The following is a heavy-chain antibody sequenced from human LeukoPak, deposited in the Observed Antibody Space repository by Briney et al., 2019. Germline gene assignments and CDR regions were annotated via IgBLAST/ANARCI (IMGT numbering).Heavy chain of an antibody. J-gene: IGHJ4*02. CDR1: GYTFTSYY. Sequence: ASVKVSCKASGYTFTSYYMHWVRQAPGQGLEWMGIINPSGGSTSYAQKFQGRVTMTRDTSTSTVYMELSSLRSEDTAVYCCARELLGYCSGGSCPQEPDYWGQGTLVTVSS. V-gene: IGHV1-46*01. CDR3: ARELLGYCSGGSCPQEPDY. D-gene: IGHD2-15*01. CDR2: INPSGGST.